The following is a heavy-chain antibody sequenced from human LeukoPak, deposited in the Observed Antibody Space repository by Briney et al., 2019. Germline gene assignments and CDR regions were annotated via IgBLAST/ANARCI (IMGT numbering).Heavy chain of an antibody. J-gene: IGHJ6*03. CDR3: ARGGSGVPYYYYYMDV. Sequence: GGSLRLSCAASGFTFSSYAMHWVRQAPGKGLEYVSAISSNGGSTYYANSVKGRFTISRDNSKNTLYLQMSSLRAEDMAVYYCARGGSGVPYYYYYMDVWGKGTTVTVSS. CDR2: ISSNGGST. V-gene: IGHV3-64*01. D-gene: IGHD3-10*01. CDR1: GFTFSSYA.